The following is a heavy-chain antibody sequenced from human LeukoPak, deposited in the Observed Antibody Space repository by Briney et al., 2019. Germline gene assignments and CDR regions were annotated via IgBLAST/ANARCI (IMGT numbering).Heavy chain of an antibody. CDR2: IYSGGST. Sequence: GGSLRLSCAASGFTFSSYAMSWVRQAPGKGLEWVSVIYSGGSTYYADSVKGRFTISRDNSKNTLYLQMNSLRAEDTAVYYCARGLRYFDWQKGFYFDYWGQGTLVTVSS. D-gene: IGHD3-9*01. CDR3: ARGLRYFDWQKGFYFDY. J-gene: IGHJ4*02. V-gene: IGHV3-53*01. CDR1: GFTFSSYA.